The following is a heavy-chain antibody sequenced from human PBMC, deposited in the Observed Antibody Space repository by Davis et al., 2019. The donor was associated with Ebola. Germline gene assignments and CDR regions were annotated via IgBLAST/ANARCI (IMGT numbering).Heavy chain of an antibody. CDR3: ARARVTTPYYYYGMDV. J-gene: IGHJ6*02. V-gene: IGHV3-21*01. D-gene: IGHD1-14*01. Sequence: LTCAASGFTFSSYSMNWVRQAPGKGLEWVSSISSSSSYIYYADSVKGRFTISRDNAKNSLYLQMNSLRAEDTAVYYCARARVTTPYYYYGMDVWGQGTTVTVSS. CDR2: ISSSSSYI. CDR1: GFTFSSYS.